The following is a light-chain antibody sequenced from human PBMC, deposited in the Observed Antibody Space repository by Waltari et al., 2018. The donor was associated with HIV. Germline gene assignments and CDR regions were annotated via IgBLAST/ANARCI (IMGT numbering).Light chain of an antibody. Sequence: QPPAVSQALGQTATLSCTGGDDDVGNEGAAWLQQYQGLPPKLLSYRNNKRASGISHKFSAARAGNTVFLTIAGLQPEDEADYYCSAWDGRLSAWVFGGGTKLTVL. CDR1: DDDVGNEG. CDR2: RNN. J-gene: IGLJ3*02. CDR3: SAWDGRLSAWV. V-gene: IGLV10-54*04.